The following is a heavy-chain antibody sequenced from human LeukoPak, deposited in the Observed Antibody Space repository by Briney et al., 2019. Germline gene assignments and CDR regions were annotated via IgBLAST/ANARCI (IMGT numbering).Heavy chain of an antibody. CDR1: GFTFSIYA. CDR2: ITSSGDGT. J-gene: IGHJ3*02. D-gene: IGHD3-3*01. Sequence: QAGGSLRLSCAASGFTFSIYAMSWVRQAPGKGLQWVSSITSSGDGTYYADSVKGRFTISRDNSKNTLYLQMNSLRAEGTAVYYCAKDTTIFGVVIIPEFDDAFDIWGQGTMVTVSS. CDR3: AKDTTIFGVVIIPEFDDAFDI. V-gene: IGHV3-23*01.